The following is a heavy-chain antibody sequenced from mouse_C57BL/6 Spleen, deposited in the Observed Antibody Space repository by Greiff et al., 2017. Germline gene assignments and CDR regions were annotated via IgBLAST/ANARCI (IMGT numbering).Heavy chain of an antibody. CDR2: IDPANGNT. V-gene: IGHV14-3*01. D-gene: IGHD3-2*02. CDR1: GFNITNSY. J-gene: IGHJ2*01. CDR3: ARMAAQAPYYFDY. Sequence: EVQLVESVPELVRPGASVKLSCTASGFNITNSYMHWVKQRPEQGLEWIGRIDPANGNTKYAPKFQGKATITVDTSSNTAYLQLSSLSSEDAAIYYCARMAAQAPYYFDYWGKGTTLTVAS.